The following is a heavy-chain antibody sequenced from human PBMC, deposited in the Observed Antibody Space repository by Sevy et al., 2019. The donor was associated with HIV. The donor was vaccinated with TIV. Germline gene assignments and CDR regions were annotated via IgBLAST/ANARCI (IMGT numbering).Heavy chain of an antibody. Sequence: GGSLRLSCEASGFTFSRYAMSWVRQAPGKGLEWVSSVSLSGDITRYADSVKGRFTITRDTSKNPVYLQMNSLRAEDTAVYYCARDLGGWLGDAFDYWGQGTMVTVSS. V-gene: IGHV3-23*01. CDR1: GFTFSRYA. J-gene: IGHJ3*01. D-gene: IGHD6-19*01. CDR3: ARDLGGWLGDAFDY. CDR2: VSLSGDIT.